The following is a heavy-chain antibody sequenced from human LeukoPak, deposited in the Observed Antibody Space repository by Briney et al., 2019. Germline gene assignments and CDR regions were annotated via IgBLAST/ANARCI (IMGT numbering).Heavy chain of an antibody. V-gene: IGHV3-23*01. CDR2: ISGSGGST. CDR1: GFTFSSYA. Sequence: GGSLRLSCAASGFTFSSYAMSWVRQAPGKGLEWVSAISGSGGSTYYADSVKGRFTISRDNPKNTLYLQMNSLRAEDTAVYYCAKSGSYSLYYYYMDVWGKGTTVTVSS. CDR3: AKSGSYSLYYYYMDV. D-gene: IGHD1-26*01. J-gene: IGHJ6*03.